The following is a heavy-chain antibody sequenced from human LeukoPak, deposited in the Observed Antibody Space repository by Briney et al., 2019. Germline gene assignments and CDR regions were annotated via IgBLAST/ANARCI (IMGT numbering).Heavy chain of an antibody. V-gene: IGHV4-59*01. Sequence: SETLSLTCSVSGGSIGSYYWSWVRQPPEKGLEWIGNIVYTGRTNYNPSLKSRVTISIDTSKNQFSLRVNSVTAPDTAVYYCARDSWWDGSKTFSDWFGPWGQGTLVTVSS. CDR1: GGSIGSYY. J-gene: IGHJ5*02. D-gene: IGHD3-10*01. CDR3: ARDSWWDGSKTFSDWFGP. CDR2: IVYTGRT.